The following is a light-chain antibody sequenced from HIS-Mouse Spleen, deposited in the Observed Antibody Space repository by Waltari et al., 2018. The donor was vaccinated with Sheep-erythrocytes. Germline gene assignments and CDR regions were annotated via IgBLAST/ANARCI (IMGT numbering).Light chain of an antibody. CDR3: CSYAGSYNHV. Sequence: QSALTQPASVSGSPGQSITISCTGTSSDVGSYNLFSSYQQHPGKAPKLMIYEGSKRPSGVSNRFSGSKSGNTASLTISGLQAEDEADYYCCSYAGSYNHVFATGTKVTVL. CDR2: EGS. J-gene: IGLJ1*01. CDR1: SSDVGSYNL. V-gene: IGLV2-23*01.